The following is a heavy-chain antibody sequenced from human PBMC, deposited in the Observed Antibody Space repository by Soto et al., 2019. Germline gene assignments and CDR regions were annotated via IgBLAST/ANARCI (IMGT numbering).Heavy chain of an antibody. CDR3: AKDRTILWFGELPLPYFDY. J-gene: IGHJ4*02. CDR1: GFTFSSYA. CDR2: ITGSGFTT. Sequence: GGSLRLSCAASGFTFSSYAMTWVRQAPGKGLEWVSSITGSGFTTNYADSVKGRFTISRDNSKNTLYLQMNSLRAEDTAVYYCAKDRTILWFGELPLPYFDYWGQGTLVTVSS. D-gene: IGHD3-10*01. V-gene: IGHV3-23*01.